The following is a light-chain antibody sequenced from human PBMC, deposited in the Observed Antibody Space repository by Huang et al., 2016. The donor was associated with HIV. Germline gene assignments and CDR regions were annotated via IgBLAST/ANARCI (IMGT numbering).Light chain of an antibody. CDR3: QQYHNWPPT. V-gene: IGKV3-15*01. Sequence: EIVMTQSPATLSVSPGERATLSCRASQSVGSTLAWYQQKPGQVPRLLFYTASTRATGVSDRFSGSGSGTEFTLTISSLQSEDLAVYYCQQYHNWPPTFGQGTRLEIK. J-gene: IGKJ5*01. CDR2: TAS. CDR1: QSVGST.